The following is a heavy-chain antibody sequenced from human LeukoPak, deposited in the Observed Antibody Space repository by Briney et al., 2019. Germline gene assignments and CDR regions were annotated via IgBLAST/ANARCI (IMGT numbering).Heavy chain of an antibody. CDR3: ARSGSWGGYYYYGMDV. J-gene: IGHJ6*02. CDR2: ISSSSSYT. V-gene: IGHV3-11*06. CDR1: GFTFSDYY. Sequence: GGSLRLSCAASGFTFSDYYMSWIRQAPGKGLEWVSYISSSSSYTNYADSVKGRFTISRDNAKNSLYLQMNSLRAEDTAVYYCARSGSWGGYYYYGMDVWGQGTTVTVSS. D-gene: IGHD3-10*01.